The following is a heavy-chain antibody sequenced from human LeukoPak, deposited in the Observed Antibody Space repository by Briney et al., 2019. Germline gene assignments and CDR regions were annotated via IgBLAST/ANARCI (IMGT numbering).Heavy chain of an antibody. Sequence: GASVKVFCKASGYTFTSYYMHWVRQAPGQGLEWMGIINPSGGSTSYAQKFQGRVTMTRDMSTSTVYMELSSLRSEDTAVYYCARDGGRNWFDPWGQGTLVTVSS. D-gene: IGHD1-26*01. CDR1: GYTFTSYY. CDR2: INPSGGST. V-gene: IGHV1-46*01. CDR3: ARDGGRNWFDP. J-gene: IGHJ5*02.